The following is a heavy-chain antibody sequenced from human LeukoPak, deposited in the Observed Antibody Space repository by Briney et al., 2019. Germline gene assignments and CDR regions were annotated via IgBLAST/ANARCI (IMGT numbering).Heavy chain of an antibody. CDR2: INHSGGT. V-gene: IGHV4-34*01. J-gene: IGHJ4*02. Sequence: PSETLSLTCSVYGGSFSGYYWNWIRQPPGKGLEWIGEINHSGGTNYNPSLKSRGSISVDTSKNQFSLKLSSVTAADTAVYYCARDSYIYSYGENKFDYWGQGTLVTVSS. CDR3: ARDSYIYSYGENKFDY. CDR1: GGSFSGYY. D-gene: IGHD5-18*01.